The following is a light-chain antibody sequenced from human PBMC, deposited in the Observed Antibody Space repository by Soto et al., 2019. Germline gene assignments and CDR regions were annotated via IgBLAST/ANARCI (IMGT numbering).Light chain of an antibody. CDR1: SSKIGSNT. CDR3: ATWDDSLNGWV. J-gene: IGLJ3*02. Sequence: QSVLTQPPSVSGTPGQRVTISCSGSSSKIGSNTVNWYQQLPGTAPKLLIYSSNQRPSGVPDRFSGSKSGTSASLAISGLQSEDEADYYCATWDDSLNGWVFGGGTKLTVL. CDR2: SSN. V-gene: IGLV1-44*01.